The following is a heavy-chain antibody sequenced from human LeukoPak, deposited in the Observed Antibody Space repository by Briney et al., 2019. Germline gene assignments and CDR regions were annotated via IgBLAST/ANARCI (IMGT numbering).Heavy chain of an antibody. CDR1: GYTFTSYG. Sequence: ASVKVSCKASGYTFTSYGISWVRQAPRQGLEWMGWISAYNGNTNYAQKLQGRVTMTTDTSTSTAYMELRSLRSDDTAVYYCARDSDCSSTSCYMNWFDPWGQGTLVTVSS. V-gene: IGHV1-18*01. J-gene: IGHJ5*02. CDR2: ISAYNGNT. CDR3: ARDSDCSSTSCYMNWFDP. D-gene: IGHD2-2*01.